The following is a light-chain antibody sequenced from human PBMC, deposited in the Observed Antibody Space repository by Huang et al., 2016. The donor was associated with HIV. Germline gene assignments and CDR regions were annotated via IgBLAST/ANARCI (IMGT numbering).Light chain of an antibody. Sequence: EIVLTQSPATLSLSPGERGTLSCRASQSVSMYLAGYQHKPGQAPRLLIYDASNRATGIPARFSGSGSGTDFTLTISSLEPEDFAVYYCQQRSNWAPITFGGGTKVEIK. J-gene: IGKJ4*01. CDR3: QQRSNWAPIT. CDR1: QSVSMY. V-gene: IGKV3-11*01. CDR2: DAS.